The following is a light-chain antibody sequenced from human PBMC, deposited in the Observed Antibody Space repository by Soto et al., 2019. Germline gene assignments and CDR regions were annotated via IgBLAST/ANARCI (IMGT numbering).Light chain of an antibody. CDR2: GAS. Sequence: VLTQSPGTLSLSPGETASLSCRASQSAGSFLAWYQQKPGQAPRLLIYGASSRATGIPDRFSGSGSGTDFTLTISRLEPEDFAVYYCQQYGSSPKTFGQGTKVDIK. V-gene: IGKV3-20*01. CDR1: QSAGSF. CDR3: QQYGSSPKT. J-gene: IGKJ1*01.